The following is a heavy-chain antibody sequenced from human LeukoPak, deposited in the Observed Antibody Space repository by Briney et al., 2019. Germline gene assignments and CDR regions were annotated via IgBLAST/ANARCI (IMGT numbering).Heavy chain of an antibody. CDR1: GVSISSGSYY. J-gene: IGHJ6*02. CDR3: ARGVGYCSSTSCYHYYGMDV. V-gene: IGHV4-61*02. D-gene: IGHD2-2*03. Sequence: PSQTLSLTCTVSGVSISSGSYYWSWLRQPAGKGLEWIVRIYTSGSTNYNPSLKSLLTISVDTSKNQFSLKLSSVTAADTAVYYCARGVGYCSSTSCYHYYGMDVWGQGTTVTVSS. CDR2: IYTSGST.